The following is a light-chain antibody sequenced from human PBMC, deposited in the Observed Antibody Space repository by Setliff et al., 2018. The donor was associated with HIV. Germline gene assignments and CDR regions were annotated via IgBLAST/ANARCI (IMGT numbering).Light chain of an antibody. V-gene: IGLV2-14*01. J-gene: IGLJ1*01. CDR2: EVT. CDR1: SSDVGGYNY. Sequence: QSVLTQPASVSGSPGQSITISCTGTSSDVGGYNYVSSYQQHPGKAPKLMIYEVTNRPSGISNRFSGSKSGNTASLTISGLQAGDEADYYCSSYAITNTLPFGTGTKVTVL. CDR3: SSYAITNTLP.